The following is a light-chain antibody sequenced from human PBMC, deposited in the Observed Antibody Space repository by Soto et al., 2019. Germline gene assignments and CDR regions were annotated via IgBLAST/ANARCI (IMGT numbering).Light chain of an antibody. CDR2: DAS. J-gene: IGKJ3*01. CDR1: QSVSSN. Sequence: EIVMTQSPATLSVSPGERATLSCRASQSVSSNLAWYQQKPGQAPRLLIYDASTRATGIPARFSGSGSGTEFTLTISSLQSEDFAVYYCQQYNNGPPFTFGPGTKVDMK. V-gene: IGKV3-15*01. CDR3: QQYNNGPPFT.